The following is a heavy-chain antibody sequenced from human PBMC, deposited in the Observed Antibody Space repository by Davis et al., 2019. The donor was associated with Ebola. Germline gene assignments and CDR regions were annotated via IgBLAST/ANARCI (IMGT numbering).Heavy chain of an antibody. D-gene: IGHD3-22*01. CDR3: TRAEIVVVAQNGMDV. CDR2: IRSKAYGGTT. CDR1: GFTFGDYA. Sequence: PGGSLRLSCTASGFTFGDYAMSWVRQAPGKGLEWVGFIRSKAYGGTTEYAASVKGRFTISRDDSKSIAYLQMNSLKTEDTAVYYCTRAEIVVVAQNGMDVWGQGTTVTVSS. J-gene: IGHJ6*02. V-gene: IGHV3-49*04.